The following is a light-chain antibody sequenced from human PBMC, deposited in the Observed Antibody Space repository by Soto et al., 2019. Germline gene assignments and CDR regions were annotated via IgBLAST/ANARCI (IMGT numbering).Light chain of an antibody. J-gene: IGKJ1*01. CDR1: QSMNDW. Sequence: DIQMTQSPSTLSASVGDRVTITCRASQSMNDWLAWYQQKPGKAPKVLIYDASSLQSGVPSRFSGSGSGTEFTLTIDSLQSDDVAIYYCLRYNAFSQTFGQEPKVDIK. V-gene: IGKV1-5*01. CDR2: DAS. CDR3: LRYNAFSQT.